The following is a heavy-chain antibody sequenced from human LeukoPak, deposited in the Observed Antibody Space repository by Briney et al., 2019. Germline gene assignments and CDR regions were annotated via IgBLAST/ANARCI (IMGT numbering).Heavy chain of an antibody. CDR3: ARGLRYCSGGNCYSGGLGYMDV. CDR1: GFTFSDYN. D-gene: IGHD2-15*01. Sequence: PGGSLRLSCAASGFTFSDYNMRWIRQAPGKGLGWVSSISRSGSTKYYADSVKGRFTISRDNAKNTLFLQMNSLRAEDTAVYYCARGLRYCSGGNCYSGGLGYMDVWGKGTTVTISS. V-gene: IGHV3-11*01. CDR2: ISRSGSTK. J-gene: IGHJ6*03.